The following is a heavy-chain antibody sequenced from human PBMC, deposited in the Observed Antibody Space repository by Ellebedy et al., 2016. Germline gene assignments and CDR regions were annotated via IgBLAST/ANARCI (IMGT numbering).Heavy chain of an antibody. V-gene: IGHV3-48*04. CDR2: ISSSSSTI. Sequence: GESLKISCAASGFTFSSYSMNWVRQAPGKGLEWVSYISSSSSTIYYADSVKGRFTISRDNAKNSLYLQMNSLRAEDTAVYYCARVGVWFGDNWGQGTLVTVSS. J-gene: IGHJ4*02. CDR1: GFTFSSYS. D-gene: IGHD3-10*01. CDR3: ARVGVWFGDN.